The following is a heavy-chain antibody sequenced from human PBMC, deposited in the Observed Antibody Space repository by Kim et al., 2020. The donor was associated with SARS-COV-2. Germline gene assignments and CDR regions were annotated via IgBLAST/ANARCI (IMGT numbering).Heavy chain of an antibody. CDR2: INHSGST. CDR1: GGSFSGFY. J-gene: IGHJ6*02. Sequence: SQTLSLTCAVYGGSFSGFYWSWIRQPPGKGLEWIGEINHSGSTSYNPSLKSRVTISVDTSKNQFSLKLSSVTAADTAVYYCARNLDYSSSSYYYAMDVWGQGTTVTVSS. D-gene: IGHD6-6*01. CDR3: ARNLDYSSSSYYYAMDV. V-gene: IGHV4-34*01.